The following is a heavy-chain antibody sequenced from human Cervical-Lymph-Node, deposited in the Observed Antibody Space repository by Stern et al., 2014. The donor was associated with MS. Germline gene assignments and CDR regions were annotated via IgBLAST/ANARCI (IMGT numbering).Heavy chain of an antibody. CDR2: IYPDDSEI. Sequence: EVQLEESGAEVKKPGESLKISCKGFGYNFVGYWIGWGRPMPGKGLEWMAIIYPDDSEIRYSPSFQGQVTISADKSINTAYLQWSSLRASDTAMYYCARHTAGGWNFDLWGRGTQVTVSS. CDR1: GYNFVGYW. D-gene: IGHD5-18*01. V-gene: IGHV5-51*01. J-gene: IGHJ2*01. CDR3: ARHTAGGWNFDL.